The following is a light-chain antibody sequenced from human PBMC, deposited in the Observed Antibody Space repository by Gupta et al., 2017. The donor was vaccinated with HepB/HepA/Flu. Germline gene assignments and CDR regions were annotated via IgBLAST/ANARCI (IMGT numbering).Light chain of an antibody. Sequence: IQMTQSPSFVAASVGDRVTIHCRASQGISNWLAWFQQKPGKAPNLLIYRASTLHTGVPSRFSGGRSGTDFPLTINSLQPEDSATYYCQQSKGLPLTFAQGTLMEI. CDR3: QQSKGLPLT. CDR2: RAS. J-gene: IGKJ5*01. CDR1: QGISNW. V-gene: IGKV1-12*01.